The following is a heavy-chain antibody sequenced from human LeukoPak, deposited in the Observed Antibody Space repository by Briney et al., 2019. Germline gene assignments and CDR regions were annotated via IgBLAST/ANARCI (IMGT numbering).Heavy chain of an antibody. J-gene: IGHJ4*02. CDR3: ARGPLWFYFDY. CDR1: GGSVSSGSYY. D-gene: IGHD3-10*01. CDR2: IYYSGST. Sequence: SETLSLTCTVSGGSVSSGSYYWSWIRQPPGKGLEWIGYIYYSGSTNYNPSLKSRVTISVDTSKNQFPLKLSSVTAADTAVYYCARGPLWFYFDYWGQGTLVTVSS. V-gene: IGHV4-61*01.